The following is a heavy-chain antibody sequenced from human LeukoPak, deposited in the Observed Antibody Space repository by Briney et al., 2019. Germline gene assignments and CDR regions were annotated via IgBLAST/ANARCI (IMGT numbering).Heavy chain of an antibody. Sequence: PGGSLRLSCAASGFTFSSYAMSWVRQAPGKGLEWVSAISGSGGSTYYADSVKGRFTISGGNSKNTLYLQMNSLRAEDTAVYYCAKAQRAAEYYYGMDVWGQGTTVTVSS. J-gene: IGHJ6*02. D-gene: IGHD6-13*01. CDR1: GFTFSSYA. V-gene: IGHV3-23*01. CDR3: AKAQRAAEYYYGMDV. CDR2: ISGSGGST.